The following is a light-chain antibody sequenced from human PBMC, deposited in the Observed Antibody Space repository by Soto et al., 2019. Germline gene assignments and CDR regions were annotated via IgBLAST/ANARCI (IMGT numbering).Light chain of an antibody. J-gene: IGKJ1*01. CDR1: QSLLLNSNNKNY. CDR2: WAS. CDR3: QQFYSRHPT. Sequence: DFVMTQSPDSLAVSLGERATINCNSSQSLLLNSNNKNYLAWYQQKPGQPPKLLIYWASTRESGVPDRFTGRGSGPDFTLPISSMQAEDVAVYYCQQFYSRHPTFGQGTKVEIK. V-gene: IGKV4-1*01.